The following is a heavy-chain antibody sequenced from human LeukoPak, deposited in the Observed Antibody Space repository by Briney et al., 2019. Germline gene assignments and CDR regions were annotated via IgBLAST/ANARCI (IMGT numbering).Heavy chain of an antibody. D-gene: IGHD4-11*01. CDR1: GGSISSYY. J-gene: IGHJ3*02. CDR2: IYYSGST. V-gene: IGHV4-59*01. Sequence: SETLSLTCIVCGGSISSYYWSWIRQPPGKGLEWIGYIYYSGSTNYNPSLKSRVTISVDTSKNQFSLKLSSVTAADTAVYYCARDKGLHAFDIWGQGTMVTVSS. CDR3: ARDKGLHAFDI.